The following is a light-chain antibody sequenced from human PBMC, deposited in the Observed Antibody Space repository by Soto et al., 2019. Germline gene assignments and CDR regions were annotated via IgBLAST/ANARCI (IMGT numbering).Light chain of an antibody. CDR2: GAS. J-gene: IGKJ5*01. CDR3: QQYNNWLIT. V-gene: IGKV3-15*01. CDR1: QSVSSN. Sequence: EIVMTQSPATLSVSPGERATLSCRASQSVSSNLAWYQQKPGQAPRLLIYGASTRATGIPARVSGSGSGIEFTLTISSLQPEDFGVYYCQQYNNWLITFGQGTRLEIK.